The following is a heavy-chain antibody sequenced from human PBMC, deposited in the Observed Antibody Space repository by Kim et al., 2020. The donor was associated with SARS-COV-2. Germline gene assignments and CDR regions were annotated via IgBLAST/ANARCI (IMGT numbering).Heavy chain of an antibody. Sequence: SETLSLTCTVFGGSISSNSCSSYWGWIRRPPGKGLEWIGSIINGYDTFFNPPLNRRVAISVDTSKHQFSLKLTSLTAADTVIYYCARPRPGVGVGAYFVPWGQGSLVTVSS. D-gene: IGHD1-26*01. CDR1: GGSISSNSCSSY. CDR2: IINGYDT. CDR3: ARPRPGVGVGAYFVP. J-gene: IGHJ5*02. V-gene: IGHV4-39*01.